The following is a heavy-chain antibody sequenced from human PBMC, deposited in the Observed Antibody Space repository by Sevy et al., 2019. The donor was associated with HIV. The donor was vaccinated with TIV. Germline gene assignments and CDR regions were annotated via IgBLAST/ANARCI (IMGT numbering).Heavy chain of an antibody. D-gene: IGHD4-17*01. V-gene: IGHV3-21*01. CDR1: GFTFSSYT. CDR2: ISSASTYI. CDR3: ARDFYGDYDRDY. J-gene: IGHJ4*02. Sequence: GGSLRLSCVASGFTFSSYTMNWVRQAPGKGLEWVSSISSASTYIYYADSVKGRFTMSRDDAKNSLYLQMSSLRAEDTAVYYCARDFYGDYDRDYWGQGTLVTVSS.